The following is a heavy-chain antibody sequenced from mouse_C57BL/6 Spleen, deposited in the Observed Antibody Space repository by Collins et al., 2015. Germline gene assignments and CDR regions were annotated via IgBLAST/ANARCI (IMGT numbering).Heavy chain of an antibody. Sequence: DVQLQESGPGLVKPSQSLSLTCSVTGYSITSGYYWNWIRQFPGNKLEWMGYISYDGSNNYNPSLKNRISITRDTSKNQFFLKLNSVTTEDTATYYCARGDYGSSYGGFAYWGQGTLVTVSA. V-gene: IGHV3-6*01. J-gene: IGHJ3*01. CDR3: ARGDYGSSYGGFAY. D-gene: IGHD1-1*01. CDR1: GYSITSGYY. CDR2: ISYDGSN.